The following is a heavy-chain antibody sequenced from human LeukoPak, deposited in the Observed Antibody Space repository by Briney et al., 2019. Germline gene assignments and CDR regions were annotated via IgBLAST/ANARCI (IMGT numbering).Heavy chain of an antibody. V-gene: IGHV3-53*01. CDR2: IYSGGST. CDR1: GFTFSSYS. Sequence: GGSLRLSCAASGFTFSSYSMHWVRQAPGKGLEWVSVIYSGGSTYYADSVKGRFTISRDNSKNTLYLQMNSLRAEDTAVYYCARGNAFDIWGQGTMVTVSS. CDR3: ARGNAFDI. J-gene: IGHJ3*02.